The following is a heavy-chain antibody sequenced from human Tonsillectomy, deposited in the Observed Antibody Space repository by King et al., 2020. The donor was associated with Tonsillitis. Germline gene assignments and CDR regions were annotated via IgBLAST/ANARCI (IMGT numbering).Heavy chain of an antibody. CDR1: GFIFSGAA. V-gene: IGHV3-73*02. D-gene: IGHD5-24*01. Sequence: VQLVESGGGLVQPGGSLNLSCAASGFIFSGAAMHWVRQASGKGLEWVGHIRSKAKHYATAYAASVKGRSTISRDDAENTAYLQMNSLRTEYTAIYYCTAGRDFDYWGQGTLVTVSS. CDR3: TAGRDFDY. CDR2: IRSKAKHYAT. J-gene: IGHJ4*02.